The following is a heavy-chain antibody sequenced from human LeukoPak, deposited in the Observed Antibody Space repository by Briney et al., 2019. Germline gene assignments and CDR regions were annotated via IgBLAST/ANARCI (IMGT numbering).Heavy chain of an antibody. CDR2: LYNGGST. V-gene: IGHV4-59*01. CDR3: AKDGGEGAES. J-gene: IGHJ4*02. D-gene: IGHD3-16*01. CDR1: GGSINNSY. Sequence: SDTLSVTCTVSGGSINNSYWSWVRQLPGKRLEWIGYLYNGGSTIYNPSLTSRVTMSVDPSNNQFSLKLSSVTAADTAVYYCAKDGGEGAESWGQGTLVTVSS.